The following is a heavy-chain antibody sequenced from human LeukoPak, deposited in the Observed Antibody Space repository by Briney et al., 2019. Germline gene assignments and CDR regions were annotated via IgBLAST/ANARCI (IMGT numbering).Heavy chain of an antibody. CDR3: ARVDYGDYVEYFDY. J-gene: IGHJ4*02. CDR1: GFTSSSYA. Sequence: GGSLRLSCAASGFTSSSYAMHWVRQAPGKGLEWVAVISYDGSNKYYADSVKGRFTISRDNSKNTLYLQMNSLRAEDTAVYYCARVDYGDYVEYFDYWGQGTLVTVSS. D-gene: IGHD4-17*01. V-gene: IGHV3-30*04. CDR2: ISYDGSNK.